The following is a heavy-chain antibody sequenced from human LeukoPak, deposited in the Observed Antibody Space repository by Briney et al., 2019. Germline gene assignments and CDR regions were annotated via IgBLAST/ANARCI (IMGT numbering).Heavy chain of an antibody. CDR2: ISSSGSTI. J-gene: IGHJ4*02. CDR1: GFTFSDYY. V-gene: IGHV3-11*04. D-gene: IGHD1-26*01. Sequence: GGSLRLSCAASGFTFSDYYMSWIRQAPGKGLEWVSYISSSGSTIYYADSVKGRFTISRDNAKNSLFLQMNSLRAEDTAVYYCARVYLISGSYQDYWGQGTLVTVSS. CDR3: ARVYLISGSYQDY.